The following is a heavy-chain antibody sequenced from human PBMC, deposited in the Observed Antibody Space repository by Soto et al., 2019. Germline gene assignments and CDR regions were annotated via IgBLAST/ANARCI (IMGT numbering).Heavy chain of an antibody. CDR2: IIPIFGTA. Sequence: ASVKVSFKASGGTFSSYAISWVRQAPGQGLEWMGGIIPIFGTANYAQKFQDRVTITADESTSTAYMELSSPRSEDTAVYYCARLSDADAFDIWGQGTMVTVSS. CDR1: GGTFSSYA. J-gene: IGHJ3*02. V-gene: IGHV1-69*13. CDR3: ARLSDADAFDI.